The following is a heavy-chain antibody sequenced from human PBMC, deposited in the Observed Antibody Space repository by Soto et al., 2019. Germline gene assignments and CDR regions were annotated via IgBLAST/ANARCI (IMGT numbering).Heavy chain of an antibody. CDR2: IYDSGST. J-gene: IGHJ4*02. Sequence: PSETLSLTCTVSGGSISSSYWSWIRQPPGKGLEWIGYIYDSGSTYYNSSLKSRVTMSVDTSKNQFSLKLSSVTAADTAVYYCARVKVSGVNFDYWGQGTLVTVSS. CDR3: ARVKVSGVNFDY. CDR1: GGSISSSY. D-gene: IGHD3-10*01. V-gene: IGHV4-59*12.